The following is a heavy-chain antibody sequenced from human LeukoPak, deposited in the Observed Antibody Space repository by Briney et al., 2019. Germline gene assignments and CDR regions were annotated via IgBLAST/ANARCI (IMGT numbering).Heavy chain of an antibody. Sequence: ASVKVSCKASGYTFTSYAMNWVRQAPGQGLEWMGWINTNTGNPTYAQGFTGRFVFSLDTSVSTAYLQISSLRAEDTAVYYCARDSGSGWYPEVDYWGQGTLVTVSS. CDR2: INTNTGNP. CDR1: GYTFTSYA. J-gene: IGHJ4*02. D-gene: IGHD6-19*01. V-gene: IGHV7-4-1*02. CDR3: ARDSGSGWYPEVDY.